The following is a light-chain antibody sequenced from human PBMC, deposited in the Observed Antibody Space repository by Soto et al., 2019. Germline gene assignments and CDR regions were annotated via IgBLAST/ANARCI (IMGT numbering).Light chain of an antibody. J-gene: IGKJ3*01. CDR3: QNWVSAAFT. CDR1: QDISNY. Sequence: DIQMTQSPPSLSASVGDRVTITCRASQDISNYLAWYQQRPGKVPRLLIYAASTLQSGVPSRFSGSGSGTDFTLTISSLLPEDAATYYCQNWVSAAFTFGPGTKVDIK. V-gene: IGKV1-27*01. CDR2: AAS.